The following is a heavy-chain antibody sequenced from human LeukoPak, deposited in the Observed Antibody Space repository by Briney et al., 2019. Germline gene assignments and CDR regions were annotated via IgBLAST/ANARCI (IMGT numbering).Heavy chain of an antibody. J-gene: IGHJ4*02. V-gene: IGHV4-59*12. CDR2: IYYSGST. Sequence: PSETLSLTCTVSGGSISSYYWGWIRQPPGKGLEWIGYIYYSGSTNYNPSLKSRVTISVDTSKNQFSLKLSSVTAADTAVYYCARQQADWNDAGESFDYWGQGTLVTVSS. D-gene: IGHD1-1*01. CDR3: ARQQADWNDAGESFDY. CDR1: GGSISSYY.